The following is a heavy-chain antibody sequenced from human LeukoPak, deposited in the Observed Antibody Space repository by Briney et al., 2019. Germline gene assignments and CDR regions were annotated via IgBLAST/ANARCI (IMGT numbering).Heavy chain of an antibody. Sequence: ASAPTLSHPTPTLTLTFTFSGFSLTTSGMCVSWIRQPPGKALEWRARIDWDDDKCYSTSLKTRLTISKDTSKNQVVLTMTNMDPVDTAASYCARTRFGDQGSRIDFWGQGTLVTVSS. CDR1: GFSLTTSGMC. CDR3: ARTRFGDQGSRIDF. D-gene: IGHD3-10*01. CDR2: IDWDDDK. J-gene: IGHJ4*02. V-gene: IGHV2-70*11.